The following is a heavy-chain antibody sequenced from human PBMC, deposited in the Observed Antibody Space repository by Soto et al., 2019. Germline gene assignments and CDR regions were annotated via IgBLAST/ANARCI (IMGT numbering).Heavy chain of an antibody. J-gene: IGHJ4*02. Sequence: GGSLRLSCAASGLTVSSNYMSWVRQAPGKGLEWVSVIYSGGNTYYADSVKGRFTISRDNSKNTLYLQMNSLRAEDTAVYYCERDRSDWFSPNYWGQGTLVTVSS. V-gene: IGHV3-66*01. CDR3: ERDRSDWFSPNY. CDR2: IYSGGNT. CDR1: GLTVSSNY. D-gene: IGHD3-9*01.